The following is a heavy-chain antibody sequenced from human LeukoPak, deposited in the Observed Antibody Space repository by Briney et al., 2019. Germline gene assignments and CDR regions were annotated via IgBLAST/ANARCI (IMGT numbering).Heavy chain of an antibody. CDR3: ARELSDAVGGGGSCYAY. CDR1: GYTFTGYY. V-gene: IGHV1-2*02. J-gene: IGHJ4*02. CDR2: INPNSGGI. Sequence: ASVKVSCKASGYTFTGYYMHWVRQAPGQGLEWMGWINPNSGGINYAQKFQGRVTMTRDTSISTAYMELSRLRSDDTAVYYCARELSDAVGGGGSCYAYWGQGTLVTVSS. D-gene: IGHD2-15*01.